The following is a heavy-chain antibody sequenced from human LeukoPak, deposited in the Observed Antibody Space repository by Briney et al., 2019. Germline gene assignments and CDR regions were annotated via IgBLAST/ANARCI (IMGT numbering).Heavy chain of an antibody. J-gene: IGHJ4*02. D-gene: IGHD3-3*01. CDR1: GFTVSSNY. CDR2: IYSGGST. V-gene: IGHV3-66*01. CDR3: ARDYYDFWSGTDLYYFDY. Sequence: GGSLRLSCAASGFTVSSNYMSWVRQAPGKGLEWVSVIYSGGSTYYADSVKGRFTISRDNSKNTLYLQMNSLRAEDTAVYYCARDYYDFWSGTDLYYFDYWGQGTLVTVSS.